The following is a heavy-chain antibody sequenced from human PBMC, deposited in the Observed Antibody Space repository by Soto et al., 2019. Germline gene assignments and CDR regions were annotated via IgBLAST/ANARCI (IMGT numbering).Heavy chain of an antibody. V-gene: IGHV4-4*02. J-gene: IGHJ5*02. Sequence: TSETLSLTCAVSGGSISSSNWWSWVRQPPGKGLEWIGEIYHSGSTNYNPSLKSRVTISVDKSKNQFSLKLSSVTAADTAVYYYASFTYSNYVGRRGCFAPWAQGTLFTVSS. CDR3: ASFTYSNYVGRRGCFAP. CDR1: GGSISSSNW. CDR2: IYHSGST. D-gene: IGHD4-4*01.